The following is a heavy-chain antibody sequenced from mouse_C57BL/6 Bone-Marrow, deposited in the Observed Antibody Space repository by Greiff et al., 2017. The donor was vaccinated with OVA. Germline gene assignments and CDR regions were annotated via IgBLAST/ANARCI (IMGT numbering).Heavy chain of an antibody. V-gene: IGHV8-8*01. J-gene: IGHJ1*03. CDR3: ARIENCGSSDGYFDV. CDR1: GFSLSTFGMG. CDR2: IGWDDDK. Sequence: QVTLKVSGPGILQPSQTLSLTCSFSGFSLSTFGMGVGWIRQPSGKGLEWLARIGWDDDKYSNPALKSWLTFSKDTSKNQVFLKIANVDTADTATYYGARIENCGSSDGYFDVWGTGTTVTVSS. D-gene: IGHD1-1*01.